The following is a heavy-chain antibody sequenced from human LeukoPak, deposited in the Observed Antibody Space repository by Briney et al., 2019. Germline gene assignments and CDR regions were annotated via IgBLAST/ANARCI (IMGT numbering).Heavy chain of an antibody. Sequence: GGSLRLSCAVSGFTFSSYAMSWVRQAPGKGLEWVSAISGSGGSTYYAGSVKGRFTISRDNSKNTLYLQMNSLRAEDTAVYYCAKMGSHRGSSLGGWGQGTLVTVSS. D-gene: IGHD1-26*01. J-gene: IGHJ4*02. CDR2: ISGSGGST. CDR3: AKMGSHRGSSLGG. V-gene: IGHV3-23*01. CDR1: GFTFSSYA.